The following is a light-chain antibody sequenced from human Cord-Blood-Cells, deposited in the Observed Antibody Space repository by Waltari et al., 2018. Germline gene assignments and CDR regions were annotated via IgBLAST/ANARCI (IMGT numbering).Light chain of an antibody. Sequence: DIQMTQSPSTLSASVGDRVTITCRASQSISSWLAWYQQKPGKAPKLLICKASSLESGVPSRFSGSGSGTEFTLTICSLQPDDFATYYCQQYNSYWTFGQGTKVEIK. CDR1: QSISSW. CDR3: QQYNSYWT. V-gene: IGKV1-5*03. CDR2: KAS. J-gene: IGKJ1*01.